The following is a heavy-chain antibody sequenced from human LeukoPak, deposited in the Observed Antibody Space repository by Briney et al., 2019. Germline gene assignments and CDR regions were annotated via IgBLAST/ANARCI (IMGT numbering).Heavy chain of an antibody. D-gene: IGHD2-15*01. CDR2: VRTYNGNT. CDR3: ARDREGGCSGGSCYSDA. CDR1: GYTFTSYD. J-gene: IGHJ4*02. Sequence: GASVKVSCKASGYTFTSYDFSWVRQAPGQGLEWIGWVRTYNGNTSYAQRFQGRVTMTTDTSTSTAYLELRSLRSDDTAVYYCARDREGGCSGGSCYSDAWGQGTLVTVSS. V-gene: IGHV1-18*01.